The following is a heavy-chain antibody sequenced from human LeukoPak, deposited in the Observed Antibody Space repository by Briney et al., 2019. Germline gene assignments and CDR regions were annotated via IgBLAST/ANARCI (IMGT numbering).Heavy chain of an antibody. CDR3: ARVFDSGSQAYFYYMDV. Sequence: GGSLRLSCAASGFSFSVFWMHWVRQVPGKGPVWVSRIKTDGSITDYADSVKGRFTISRDNAKNTLYLQMNSLRAEDTAVYYCARVFDSGSQAYFYYMDVWGKGTTVIISS. J-gene: IGHJ6*03. CDR1: GFSFSVFW. D-gene: IGHD3-10*01. V-gene: IGHV3-74*01. CDR2: IKTDGSIT.